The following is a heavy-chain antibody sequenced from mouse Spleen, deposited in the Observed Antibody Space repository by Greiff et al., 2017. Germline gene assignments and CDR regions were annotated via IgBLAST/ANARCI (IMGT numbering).Heavy chain of an antibody. V-gene: IGHV1-9*01. Sequence: VQLLQSGAELMKPGASVKISCKATGFPFHGYWIEWVKQRPGHGLEWIGVLLPGSGSPKYYEKFKGKATFTADTSSNTAYMQLSSLTTDDSDIYDCARGWDGNYDGFAYWGQGTLVTVS. J-gene: IGHJ3*01. D-gene: IGHD2-1*01. CDR2: LLPGSGSP. CDR3: ARGWDGNYDGFAY. CDR1: GFPFHGYW.